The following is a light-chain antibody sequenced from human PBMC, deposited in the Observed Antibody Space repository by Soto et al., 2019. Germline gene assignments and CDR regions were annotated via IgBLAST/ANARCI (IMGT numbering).Light chain of an antibody. Sequence: DIQMTQSPSTLSASVGDRVTITCRASQSVRNLVAWHQQKPGKAPKLLIYQASSLESGVSSRFSGSGSGTEFTLTISSLQPDDFGTYYCQQYNSYCLYTFGQGTKLEIK. V-gene: IGKV1-5*03. J-gene: IGKJ2*01. CDR3: QQYNSYCLYT. CDR1: QSVRNL. CDR2: QAS.